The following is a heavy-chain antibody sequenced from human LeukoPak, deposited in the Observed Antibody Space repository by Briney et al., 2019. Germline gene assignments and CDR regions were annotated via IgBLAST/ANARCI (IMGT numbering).Heavy chain of an antibody. J-gene: IGHJ4*02. Sequence: GGSLRLSCAASGFTFSSYGMHWVRQAPGKGLEWVAFLRYDGINKYYADSVKGRFTISRDNSKNTLYLQMNSLRAEDTAVYYCAKDSSSTTADYWGQGTLVTVSS. CDR1: GFTFSSYG. CDR3: AKDSSSTTADY. D-gene: IGHD4-17*01. CDR2: LRYDGINK. V-gene: IGHV3-30*02.